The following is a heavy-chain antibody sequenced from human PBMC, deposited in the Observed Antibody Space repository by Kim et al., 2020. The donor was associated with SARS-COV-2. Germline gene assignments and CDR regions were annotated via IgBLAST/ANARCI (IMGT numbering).Heavy chain of an antibody. CDR3: ARGTRSFDS. Sequence: LSLTCAASGFTFSDHYMDWVRQAPGKGLEWVGRIRNKANSYTTEYAASVKGRFTISRDDSKNSLFLQMNSLKTEDTAVYYCARGTRSFDSWGQGTLV. V-gene: IGHV3-72*01. CDR1: GFTFSDHY. J-gene: IGHJ4*02. CDR2: IRNKANSYTT.